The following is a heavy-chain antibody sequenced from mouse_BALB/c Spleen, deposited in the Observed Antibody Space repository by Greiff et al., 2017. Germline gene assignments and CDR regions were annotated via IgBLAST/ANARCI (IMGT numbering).Heavy chain of an antibody. CDR3: ARSRGYYFDY. CDR1: GFTFSSFG. J-gene: IGHJ2*01. D-gene: IGHD3-3*01. V-gene: IGHV5-17*02. CDR2: ISSGSSTI. Sequence: EVQLVESGGGLVQPGGSRKLSCAASGFTFSSFGMHWVRQAPEKGLEWVAYISSGSSTIYYADTVKGRFTISRDNPKNTLFLQMTSLRSEDTAMYYCARSRGYYFDYWGQGTTLTVSS.